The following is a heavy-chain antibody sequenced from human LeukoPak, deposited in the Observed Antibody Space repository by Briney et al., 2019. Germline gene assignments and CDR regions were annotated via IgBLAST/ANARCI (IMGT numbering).Heavy chain of an antibody. CDR2: ISGSSSTV. D-gene: IGHD6-19*01. J-gene: IGHJ4*02. CDR1: GFTFSSYS. Sequence: GGSLRLSCAASGFTFSSYSMNWVRQAPGKGLEWVSYISGSSSTVYYADSVKGRFTISRDNAKNSLYLQMNSLRAEDTAVYYCATSSGWYYYFDYWGQGTLVTVSS. CDR3: ATSSGWYYYFDY. V-gene: IGHV3-48*04.